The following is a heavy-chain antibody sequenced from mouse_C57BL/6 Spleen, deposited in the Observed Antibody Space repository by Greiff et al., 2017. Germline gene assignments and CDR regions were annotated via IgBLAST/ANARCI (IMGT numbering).Heavy chain of an antibody. J-gene: IGHJ2*01. CDR2: IDPSDSET. V-gene: IGHV1-52*01. CDR1: GYTFTSYW. CDR3: ARRGGGGEYYFDY. Sequence: QVQLKQPGAELVRPGSSVKLSCKASGYTFTSYWMHWVKQRPIQGLEWIGNIDPSDSETHYNQKFKDKATLTVDKSSSTAYMQLSSLTSEDSAVYDCARRGGGGEYYFDYWGQGTTLTVSS.